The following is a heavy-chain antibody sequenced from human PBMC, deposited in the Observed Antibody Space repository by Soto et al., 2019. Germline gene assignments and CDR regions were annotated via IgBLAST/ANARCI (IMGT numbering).Heavy chain of an antibody. J-gene: IGHJ6*02. CDR1: GYTFTDHG. CDR3: ARVIAARPDYRMEV. CDR2: ISPYNGNT. D-gene: IGHD6-6*01. Sequence: SVKVSCKTSGYTFTDHGLSWVGQAPGQGLEWLGWISPYNGNTKYAQKFQGRVTMTTDTSTRTPYMELRSLRPDDTAVRYCARVIAARPDYRMEVWGQGTTVTVSS. V-gene: IGHV1-18*01.